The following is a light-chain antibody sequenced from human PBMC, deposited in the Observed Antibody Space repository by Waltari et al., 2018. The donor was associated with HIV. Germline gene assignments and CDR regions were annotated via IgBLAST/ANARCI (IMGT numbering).Light chain of an antibody. V-gene: IGLV1-40*01. CDR3: QSYDNSLNAVV. Sequence: QSVLTQPPSVSGAPGQRVIISCTGRRSNIGAREDVPWYQQLPGAVPKVLIYGNTNRPSGVPDRFSGSKSGASASLAIAGLQTDDEADYYCQSYDNSLNAVVFGGGTRLTVL. CDR1: RSNIGARED. CDR2: GNT. J-gene: IGLJ2*01.